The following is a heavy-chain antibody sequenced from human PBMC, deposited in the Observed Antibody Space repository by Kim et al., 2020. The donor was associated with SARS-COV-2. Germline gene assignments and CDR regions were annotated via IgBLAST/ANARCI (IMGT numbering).Heavy chain of an antibody. CDR3: AKVPITIFGVALFDY. V-gene: IGHV3-23*01. Sequence: AGSVKGRFTISRDNSKNTLYLQMNSLRAEDTAVYYCAKVPITIFGVALFDYWGQGTLVTVSS. J-gene: IGHJ4*02. D-gene: IGHD3-3*01.